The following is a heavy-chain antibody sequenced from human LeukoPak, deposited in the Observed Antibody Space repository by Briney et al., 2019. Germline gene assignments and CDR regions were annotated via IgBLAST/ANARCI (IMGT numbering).Heavy chain of an antibody. CDR1: GGSIFSTSYY. CDR3: ARGDYEFDY. D-gene: IGHD4-17*01. CDR2: IYTSGST. J-gene: IGHJ4*02. Sequence: SETLSLTCTVSGGSIFSTSYYWGWIRQPPGKGLEWIGRIYTSGSTNYNPSLKSRVTMSVDTSKNQFSLKLSSVTAADTAVYYCARGDYEFDYWGQGTLVTVSS. V-gene: IGHV4-39*07.